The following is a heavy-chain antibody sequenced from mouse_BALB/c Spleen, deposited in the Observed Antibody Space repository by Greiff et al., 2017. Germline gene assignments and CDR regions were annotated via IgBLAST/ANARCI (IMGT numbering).Heavy chain of an antibody. Sequence: VQLKESGGDLVKPGGSLKLSCAASGFTFSSYGMSWVRQTPDKRLEWVATISSGGSYTYYPDSVKGRFTISRDNAKNTLYLQMSSLKSEDTAMYYCARRGDGNHYFDYWGQGTTLTVSS. D-gene: IGHD2-1*01. CDR3: ARRGDGNHYFDY. CDR1: GFTFSSYG. V-gene: IGHV5-6*01. CDR2: ISSGGSYT. J-gene: IGHJ2*01.